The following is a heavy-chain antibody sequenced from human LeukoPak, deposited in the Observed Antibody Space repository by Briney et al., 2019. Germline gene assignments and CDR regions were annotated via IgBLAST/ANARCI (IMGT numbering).Heavy chain of an antibody. J-gene: IGHJ4*02. CDR1: GGSISSFY. V-gene: IGHV4-4*07. Sequence: SETLSLTCTVSGGSISSFYWSWIRQPAGKGLEWIGRIYTSGSTNYNPSLKSRVTMSVDTSKNHFSLKLSSVTAADAAVYYCAGYGDYQAFDYWGQGTLVTVSS. CDR3: AGYGDYQAFDY. D-gene: IGHD4-17*01. CDR2: IYTSGST.